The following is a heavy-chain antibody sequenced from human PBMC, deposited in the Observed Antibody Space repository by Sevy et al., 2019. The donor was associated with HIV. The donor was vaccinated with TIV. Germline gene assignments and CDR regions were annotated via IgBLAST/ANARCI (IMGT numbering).Heavy chain of an antibody. Sequence: GGSLRLSCAASGFTFNLYSMNYVRQVPGRGLEWVSSISSTSSYLFYGASVKGRFTISRDNTKNSLYLQMNSLRAEDTAVYYCARGAGDPVGALDIWGQGTMVTVSS. V-gene: IGHV3-21*01. CDR2: ISSTSSYL. J-gene: IGHJ3*02. CDR3: ARGAGDPVGALDI. CDR1: GFTFNLYS. D-gene: IGHD4-17*01.